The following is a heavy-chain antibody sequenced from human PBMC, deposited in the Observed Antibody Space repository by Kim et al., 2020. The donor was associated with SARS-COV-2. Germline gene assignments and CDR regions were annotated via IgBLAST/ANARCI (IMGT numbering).Heavy chain of an antibody. CDR3: AKADSGYINDAFDM. CDR1: GFTFSNFA. D-gene: IGHD3-10*01. Sequence: GGSLRLSCAASGFTFSNFAMTWVRQAPGKGLEWVSTIGGSGGSTYYAGSVKGRFIISRDSSRNTLFLQVNSLRAEDTAIYYCAKADSGYINDAFDMWGQGTMVTVSS. CDR2: IGGSGGST. V-gene: IGHV3-23*01. J-gene: IGHJ3*02.